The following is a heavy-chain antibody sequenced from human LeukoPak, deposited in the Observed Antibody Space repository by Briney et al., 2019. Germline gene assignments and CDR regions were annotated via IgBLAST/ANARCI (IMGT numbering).Heavy chain of an antibody. J-gene: IGHJ4*02. V-gene: IGHV3-23*01. CDR3: AKGGNDAPLDY. Sequence: PGGSVTLSCAASGFSFTDSAMTWVRQAPGKGLECVSAISTSGGDTNYTDSVKGRFTISRDNTKNTLYLQMSSLRAEDTAKYYCAKGGNDAPLDYWGQGTLVTVSS. CDR1: GFSFTDSA. CDR2: ISTSGGDT. D-gene: IGHD1-1*01.